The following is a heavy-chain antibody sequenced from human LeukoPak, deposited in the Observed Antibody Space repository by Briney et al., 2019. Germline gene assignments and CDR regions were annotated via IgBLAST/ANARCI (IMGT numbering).Heavy chain of an antibody. V-gene: IGHV3-23*01. CDR2: FSSSGGST. J-gene: IGHJ3*02. CDR3: ATHITMVRGIDAFDI. CDR1: GFTFSSYA. Sequence: GGSLRLSCAASGFTFSSYAMSWVRQTPGKGLERVSTFSSSGGSTYYADSVKGRFTISRDNSKNTLYLQMNSLRAEDTAVYYCATHITMVRGIDAFDIWGQGTMVTVSS. D-gene: IGHD3-10*01.